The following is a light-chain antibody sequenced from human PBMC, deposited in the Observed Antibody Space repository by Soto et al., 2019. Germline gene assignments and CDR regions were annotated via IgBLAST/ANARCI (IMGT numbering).Light chain of an antibody. CDR1: GSYKF. CDR3: CSFSNNHVV. J-gene: IGLJ2*01. V-gene: IGLV2-23*01. CDR2: EGS. Sequence: QSALTQPASVSGSPGQSITISCTGTGSYKFVSWYQQHPGKAPRLMIYEGSERPSGVSRRFSGSGSGNTASLTISELQAGDDAGYFCCSFSNNHVVFGGGTKLTVL.